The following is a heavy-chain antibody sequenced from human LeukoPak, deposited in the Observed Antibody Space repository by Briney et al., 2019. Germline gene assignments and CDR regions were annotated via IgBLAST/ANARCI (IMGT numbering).Heavy chain of an antibody. CDR2: IIPVFGTA. Sequence: ASVKVSSKASGGAFSIYAISWVRQAPGQGREWMGGIIPVFGTANYAQKFQGRVTITADESTSTAYMELSSLRSEDTAVYYCARVGGCSSTSCYEGWFDPWGQGTMVTVSS. D-gene: IGHD2-2*01. V-gene: IGHV1-69*13. J-gene: IGHJ5*02. CDR3: ARVGGCSSTSCYEGWFDP. CDR1: GGAFSIYA.